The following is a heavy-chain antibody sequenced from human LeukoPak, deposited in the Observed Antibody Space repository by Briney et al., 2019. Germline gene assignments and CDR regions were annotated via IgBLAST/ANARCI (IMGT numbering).Heavy chain of an antibody. CDR2: IYYSGST. CDR1: GGSISSGGYY. CDR3: ARHLGGGGFGEFDY. V-gene: IGHV4-61*08. D-gene: IGHD3-10*01. J-gene: IGHJ4*02. Sequence: PSETLSLTCTVSGGSISSGGYYWSWIRQPPGKGLEWIGYIYYSGSTNYNPSLKSRVTISVDTSKNQFSLKLTSVTAADTAVYYCARHLGGGGFGEFDYWGQGTLVTVSS.